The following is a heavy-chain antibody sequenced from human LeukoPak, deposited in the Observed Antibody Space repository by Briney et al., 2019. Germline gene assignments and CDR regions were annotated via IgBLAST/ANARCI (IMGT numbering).Heavy chain of an antibody. CDR2: ISYDGSNK. Sequence: GGSLRLSCAASGFTFSSYAMHWVRQAPGKGLEWVAVISYDGSNKYYADSVKGRSTVSRDNSKNTLYLQMNSLRAEDTAVYYCARGASYLEWLLPSRTEFDYWGQGTLVTVSS. D-gene: IGHD3-3*01. CDR1: GFTFSSYA. V-gene: IGHV3-30*04. CDR3: ARGASYLEWLLPSRTEFDY. J-gene: IGHJ4*02.